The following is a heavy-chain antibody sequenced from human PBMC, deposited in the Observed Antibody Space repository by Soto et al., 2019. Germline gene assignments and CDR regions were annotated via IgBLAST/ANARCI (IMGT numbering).Heavy chain of an antibody. Sequence: QVQLVESGGGVVQPGRSLRLSCAASGFTFSSYGMHWVRQAPGKGLEWVGWINPNSVGTNYAQKFQGRVTMTRDTSISTAYMELSMLRSDDTAVYYCAREPMVRAAHGFDIWGQGTMVTVSS. CDR3: AREPMVRAAHGFDI. V-gene: IGHV1-2*02. J-gene: IGHJ3*02. D-gene: IGHD3-10*01. CDR2: INPNSVGT. CDR1: GFTFSSYG.